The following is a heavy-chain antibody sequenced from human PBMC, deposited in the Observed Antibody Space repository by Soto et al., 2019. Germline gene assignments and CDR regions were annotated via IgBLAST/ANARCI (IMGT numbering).Heavy chain of an antibody. Sequence: PGGSLRLSCAASGFTFSSYAMSWVRQTPGKGLEWVSAISGSGGSTYNADSVKGRFTISRDNSKNTLYLQMNSLRVEDTAVYYCAKDPHYYDSSGYYYDYWGQGTLVTVSS. D-gene: IGHD3-22*01. V-gene: IGHV3-23*01. CDR3: AKDPHYYDSSGYYYDY. CDR2: ISGSGGST. J-gene: IGHJ4*02. CDR1: GFTFSSYA.